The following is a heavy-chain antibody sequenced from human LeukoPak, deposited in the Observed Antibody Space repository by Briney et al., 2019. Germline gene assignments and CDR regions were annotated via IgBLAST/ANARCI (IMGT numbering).Heavy chain of an antibody. CDR1: DESFNDYY. Sequence: SETLSLTCAVPDESFNDYYWSWIRQLLGKGLEWIGEINHGGTTNYNPSLKSRVTISVDTSKNQFSLKLSSVTAADTAVYYCARVGTTPNEFDYWGQGTLVTVSS. CDR3: ARVGTTPNEFDY. CDR2: INHGGTT. D-gene: IGHD1-7*01. V-gene: IGHV4-34*01. J-gene: IGHJ4*02.